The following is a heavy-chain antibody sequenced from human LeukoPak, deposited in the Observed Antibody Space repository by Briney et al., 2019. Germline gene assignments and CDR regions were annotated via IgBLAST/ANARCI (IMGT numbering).Heavy chain of an antibody. CDR3: AREPIVIVPAAIFNCFDL. V-gene: IGHV1-2*02. J-gene: IGHJ5*02. Sequence: ASVTVSLKSCVYSFTCYYIHWVRQAPGQGPEWMGLINPDHGGTNYAQKFQGRVLMTRDTSISTAYMEVSRLRSDATAVYYCAREPIVIVPAAIFNCFDLWGQGTLVTVSS. D-gene: IGHD2-2*02. CDR2: INPDHGGT. CDR1: VYSFTCYY.